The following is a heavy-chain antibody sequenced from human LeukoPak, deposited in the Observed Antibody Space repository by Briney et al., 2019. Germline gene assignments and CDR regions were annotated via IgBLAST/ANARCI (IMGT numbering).Heavy chain of an antibody. CDR2: INYSGST. D-gene: IGHD2-15*01. Sequence: SETLSLTCAVYGGSFSGYYWSWIRQPPGKGLEWIGEINYSGSTNYNPSLKSRVTISVDTSKNQFSLKLSSVTAADTAVYYCARRRLSCSGGSCYRAFDYWGQGTLVTVSS. V-gene: IGHV4-34*01. CDR3: ARRRLSCSGGSCYRAFDY. J-gene: IGHJ4*02. CDR1: GGSFSGYY.